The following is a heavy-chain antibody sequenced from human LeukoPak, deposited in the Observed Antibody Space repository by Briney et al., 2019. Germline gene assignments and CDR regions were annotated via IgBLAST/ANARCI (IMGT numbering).Heavy chain of an antibody. D-gene: IGHD6-19*01. V-gene: IGHV3-9*01. Sequence: SLSLSCAGSGFTFSNSAMSWVRQAPGKGLGGVSGISWNSGSIGYADSVKGRFTISRDNAKNSLYLQMNSLRAEDTALYYCAKEKGPRAVAAPFDYWGQGTLVTVSS. CDR3: AKEKGPRAVAAPFDY. CDR2: ISWNSGSI. J-gene: IGHJ4*02. CDR1: GFTFSNSA.